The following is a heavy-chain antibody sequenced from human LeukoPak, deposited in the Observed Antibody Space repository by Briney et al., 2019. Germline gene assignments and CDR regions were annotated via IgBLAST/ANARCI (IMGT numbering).Heavy chain of an antibody. Sequence: ASVKFSCKASGYTFSIFGTSWVRQAPGQGIECMGWISTYNGNTNYAQKFQGRVTMTTVTSTSTAYMELRSLTSDDTAMYYCARDCSGATCSFDYWGQGTLVTVSS. J-gene: IGHJ4*02. CDR1: GYTFSIFG. CDR3: ARDCSGATCSFDY. CDR2: ISTYNGNT. D-gene: IGHD2-15*01. V-gene: IGHV1-18*01.